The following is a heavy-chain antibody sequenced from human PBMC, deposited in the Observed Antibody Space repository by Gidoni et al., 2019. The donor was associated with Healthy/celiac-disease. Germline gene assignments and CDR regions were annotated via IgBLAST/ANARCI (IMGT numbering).Heavy chain of an antibody. D-gene: IGHD6-13*01. CDR2: IYYSGST. J-gene: IGHJ4*02. CDR3: ARRYSSSWSRGPFDY. Sequence: QLQLQKSGPGLVKPSETLSLTCTVSGCYISSSSYYWGWIRQPPGKGLEWIGSIYYSGSTYYNPSLKSRVTISVDTSKNQFSLKLSSVTAADTAVYYCARRYSSSWSRGPFDYWGQGTLVTVSS. CDR1: GCYISSSSYY. V-gene: IGHV4-39*01.